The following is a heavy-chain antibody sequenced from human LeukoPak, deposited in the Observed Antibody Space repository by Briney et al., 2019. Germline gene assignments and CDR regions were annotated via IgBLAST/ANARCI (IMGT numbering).Heavy chain of an antibody. V-gene: IGHV4-59*01. CDR3: ARGDYYDSSGYDY. Sequence: SETLSLTCTVSGGSISSYYWSWIRQPPGKGLEWIGYIYYSGSTNYNPSLKSRVTISVDTSKNQFSLKLSSVTAADTAVYYCARGDYYDSSGYDYWGQGTLVTVSS. CDR1: GGSISSYY. D-gene: IGHD3-22*01. J-gene: IGHJ4*02. CDR2: IYYSGST.